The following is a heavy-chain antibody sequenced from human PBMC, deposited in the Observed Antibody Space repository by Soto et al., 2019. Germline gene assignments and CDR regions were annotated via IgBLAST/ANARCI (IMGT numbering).Heavy chain of an antibody. V-gene: IGHV1-18*04. CDR1: GYTFTTYS. J-gene: IGHJ2*01. Sequence: ASVKVSCKASGYTFTTYSITWLRQAPGQGLEWVGWISTSNGATNYAQKFQGRVTVTTDTSTTTAYMELRSLRSDDTAVYYCARRGNWYFDLWGRGTLVTV. CDR3: ARRGNWYFDL. CDR2: ISTSNGAT. D-gene: IGHD3-16*01.